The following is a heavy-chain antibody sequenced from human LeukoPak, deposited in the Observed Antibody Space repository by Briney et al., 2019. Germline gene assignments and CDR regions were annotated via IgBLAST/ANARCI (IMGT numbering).Heavy chain of an antibody. CDR1: GGSFSGHS. CDR3: ARVYSNWFDP. V-gene: IGHV4-34*01. CDR2: ISHTGGI. Sequence: PSETLSLTCAVYGGSFSGHSWSWIRQAPGKGLEWIGEISHTGGINYNPSLKSRVTISADTSKNQFSLKLSSVTAADTAVYYCARVYSNWFDPWGQGTLVTVSS. J-gene: IGHJ5*02. D-gene: IGHD2-21*01.